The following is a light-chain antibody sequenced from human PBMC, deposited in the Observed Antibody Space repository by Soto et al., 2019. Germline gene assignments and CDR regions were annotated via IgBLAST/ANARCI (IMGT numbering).Light chain of an antibody. CDR1: QIVSNN. CDR2: GAS. J-gene: IGKJ5*01. CDR3: QQRSNWPLT. Sequence: EIVMTQSPATLSVSPGERATLSCRASQIVSNNLAWYQQKPGQAPRLLIYGASSRAAGIPARFSGSRSGIDFTITISSLQPEDFAVYYCQQRSNWPLTFGQGTRLEIK. V-gene: IGKV3-15*01.